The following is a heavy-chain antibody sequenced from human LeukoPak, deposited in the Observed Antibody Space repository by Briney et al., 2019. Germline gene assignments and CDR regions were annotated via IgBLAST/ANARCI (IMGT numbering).Heavy chain of an antibody. Sequence: PSETLSLTCTVSGGSISSSSYYWGWIRQPPGKGLEWIGSIYYSGSTYYNPSPKSRVTISVDKSKNQFSLKLSSVTAADTAVYYCATALPFQLVHWGQGTLVTVSS. CDR1: GGSISSSSYY. CDR2: IYYSGST. CDR3: ATALPFQLVH. V-gene: IGHV4-39*07. J-gene: IGHJ4*02. D-gene: IGHD6-13*01.